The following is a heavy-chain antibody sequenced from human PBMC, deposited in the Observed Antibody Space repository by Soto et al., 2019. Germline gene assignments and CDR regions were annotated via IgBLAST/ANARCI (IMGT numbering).Heavy chain of an antibody. CDR3: AKDDSSGYRAGVSGY. V-gene: IGHV3-23*01. Sequence: GSLRLSCAASGFTFSSYAMSWVRQAPGKGLEWVSAISGSGGSTYYADSVKGRFTISRDNSKNTLYLQMNSLRAEDTAVYYCAKDDSSGYRAGVSGYWGQGTLVTVSS. D-gene: IGHD3-22*01. CDR1: GFTFSSYA. J-gene: IGHJ4*02. CDR2: ISGSGGST.